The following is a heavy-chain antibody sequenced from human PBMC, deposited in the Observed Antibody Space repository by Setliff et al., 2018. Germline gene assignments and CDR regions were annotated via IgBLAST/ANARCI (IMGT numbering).Heavy chain of an antibody. CDR1: GFAFNRHG. CDR3: AKATSLVITLQYFDY. J-gene: IGHJ4*02. Sequence: PGGSLRLSCAASGFAFNRHGMNWVRQVPGKGLEWVSTINWDGRSTGYTDSVKGRFTISRDNAKNSLYLQMNSLRAEDTAVYYCAKATSLVITLQYFDYWGQGTLVTVSS. D-gene: IGHD3-22*01. V-gene: IGHV3-20*04. CDR2: INWDGRST.